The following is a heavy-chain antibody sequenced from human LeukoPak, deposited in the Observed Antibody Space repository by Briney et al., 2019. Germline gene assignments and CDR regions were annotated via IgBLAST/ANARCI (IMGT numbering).Heavy chain of an antibody. J-gene: IGHJ4*02. Sequence: ASVKVSCKASGGTFSSYAISWVRQAPGQGLEWMGGIIPIFGTANYAQKFQGRVTITADESTSTAYMELSSLRSEDTAVYYCARDAQGWDGYNDTSGYWGQGTLVTVSS. CDR2: IIPIFGTA. D-gene: IGHD5-24*01. V-gene: IGHV1-69*13. CDR3: ARDAQGWDGYNDTSGY. CDR1: GGTFSSYA.